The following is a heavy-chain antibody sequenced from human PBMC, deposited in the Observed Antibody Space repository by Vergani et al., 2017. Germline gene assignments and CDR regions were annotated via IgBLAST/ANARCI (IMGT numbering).Heavy chain of an antibody. V-gene: IGHV7-4-1*02. CDR1: GYTFTSYA. CDR2: INTNTGNP. D-gene: IGHD2-2*01. CDR3: AREGVPALSSDLGGWFDP. J-gene: IGHJ5*02. Sequence: QVQLVQSGSALKKPGASVKVSCTASGYTFTSYAMNWVRQAPGQGLEWMGWINTNTGNPTYAQGFTGRFVFSLDTSVSTSYLQISSLKAEDTAVYYCAREGVPALSSDLGGWFDPWGQGTLVTVSS.